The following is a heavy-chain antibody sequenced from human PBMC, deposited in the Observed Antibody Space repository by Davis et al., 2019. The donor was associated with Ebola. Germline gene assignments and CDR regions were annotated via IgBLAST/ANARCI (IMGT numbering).Heavy chain of an antibody. Sequence: SETLSLTCTVSGGSISSSSYYWGWIRQPPGKGLEWIGSIYYSGSTYYNPSLKSRVTISVDTSKNQFSLKLSSVTAADTAVYYCAREGDGYNYGMDYWGQGTLVTVSS. D-gene: IGHD5-24*01. CDR3: AREGDGYNYGMDY. CDR1: GGSISSSSYY. CDR2: IYYSGST. J-gene: IGHJ4*02. V-gene: IGHV4-39*02.